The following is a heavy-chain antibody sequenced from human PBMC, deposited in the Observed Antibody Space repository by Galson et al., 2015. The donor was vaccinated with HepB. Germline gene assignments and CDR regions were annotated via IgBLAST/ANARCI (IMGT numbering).Heavy chain of an antibody. D-gene: IGHD2-2*02. CDR3: ARVSVPAAIGFDAFDI. V-gene: IGHV3-21*06. CDR2: ISMYSDYI. CDR1: GFTFSIYT. J-gene: IGHJ3*02. Sequence: SLRLSCATSGFTFSIYTMNWVRQAPGKGLEWVSSISMYSDYIYYADSVKGRFTISRDNAKNSLYLQMDSLRAEDTAVYYCARVSVPAAIGFDAFDIWGQGTMVTVSS.